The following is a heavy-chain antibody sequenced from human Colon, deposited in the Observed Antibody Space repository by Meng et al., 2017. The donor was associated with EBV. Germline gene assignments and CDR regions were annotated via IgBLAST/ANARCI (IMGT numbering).Heavy chain of an antibody. CDR1: GGPISRTGNC. D-gene: IGHD4-23*01. CDR3: KNTPFSGNKGGIDY. CDR2: QCHADYT. Sequence: SGLGLLKPSETLSLTCTVSGGPISRTGNCGGWIRQPPGKGLEWIGSQCHADYTYDNPSTTHKDSHSVDQTKNQVSLKQTSVTAADTSIYYCKNTPFSGNKGGIDYLDQGILVTVS. J-gene: IGHJ4*02. V-gene: IGHV4-39*01.